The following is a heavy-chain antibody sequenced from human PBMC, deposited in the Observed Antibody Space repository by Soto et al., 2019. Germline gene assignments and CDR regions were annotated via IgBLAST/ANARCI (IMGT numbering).Heavy chain of an antibody. D-gene: IGHD3-3*01. J-gene: IGHJ3*02. CDR3: AGASRFWSGYKDI. CDR2: ISYDGSNK. V-gene: IGHV3-30-3*01. Sequence: GGSLRLSCAASGFTFSSYAMHWVRQAPGKGLEWVAVISYDGSNKYYADSVKGRFTISRDNSKNTLYLQMNSLRAEDTAVYYCAGASRFWSGYKDIWGQGTMVTVSS. CDR1: GFTFSSYA.